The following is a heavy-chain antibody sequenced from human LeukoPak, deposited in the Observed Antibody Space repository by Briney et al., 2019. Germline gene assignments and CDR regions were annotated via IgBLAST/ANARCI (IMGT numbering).Heavy chain of an antibody. J-gene: IGHJ4*02. CDR2: IRSKAYGGTT. V-gene: IGHV3-49*04. Sequence: GGSLRLSCTASGFTFGDYAMSWVRQAPGKGLEWVGFIRSKAYGGTTEYAASVKGRFTISRDDSKSIAYLQMNSLKTEDTAVYYCTRVGREGYGSGRYYPLPGYWGQGTLVTVSS. CDR1: GFTFGDYA. D-gene: IGHD3-10*01. CDR3: TRVGREGYGSGRYYPLPGY.